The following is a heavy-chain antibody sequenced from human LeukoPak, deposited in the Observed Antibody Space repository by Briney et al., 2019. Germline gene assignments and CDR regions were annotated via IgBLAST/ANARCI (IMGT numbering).Heavy chain of an antibody. CDR2: INYSGST. CDR1: GDSISSNGYY. CDR3: ARRMTTGNPYFDY. D-gene: IGHD4-11*01. J-gene: IGHJ4*02. Sequence: SETLSLTCTVSGDSISSNGYYWGWVRQPPGRGLEYIGIINYSGSTYYNPSLKSRVTISVDTSKNQFSLKLSSVTAADTAVYYCARRMTTGNPYFDYWGQGTLVTVSS. V-gene: IGHV4-39*01.